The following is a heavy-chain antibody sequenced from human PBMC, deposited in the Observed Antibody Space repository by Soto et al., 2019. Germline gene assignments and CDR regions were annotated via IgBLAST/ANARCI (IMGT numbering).Heavy chain of an antibody. V-gene: IGHV3-30*14. J-gene: IGHJ6*02. Sequence: WGSLRLSCAASGFPFSTYAIDWVRQAPGKGLEWVAGISYDGNNKYYADSVKGRFTISRDNSKNTLYLQMNSLRAEDTAVYYCARVPAAVLMDVWGQGTTVTVSS. CDR3: ARVPAAVLMDV. D-gene: IGHD2-2*01. CDR2: ISYDGNNK. CDR1: GFPFSTYA.